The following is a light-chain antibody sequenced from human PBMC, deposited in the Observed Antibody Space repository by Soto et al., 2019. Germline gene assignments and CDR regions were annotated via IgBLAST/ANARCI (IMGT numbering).Light chain of an antibody. V-gene: IGLV2-23*01. J-gene: IGLJ1*01. CDR3: CSSAPESTYV. CDR2: KGT. Sequence: QSALAQPASVSGSPGQSITISCTGTSDDVGAYNSVSWYQQLPHKAPQVILYKGTQRPSGVSSRFSGSTSGNAASLTISGLQADDEADYFCCSSAPESTYVFGPGTKLTVL. CDR1: SDDVGAYNS.